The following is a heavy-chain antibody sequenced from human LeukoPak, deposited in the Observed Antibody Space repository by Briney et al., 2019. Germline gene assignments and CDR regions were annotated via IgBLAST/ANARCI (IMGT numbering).Heavy chain of an antibody. CDR2: ISGSGGST. CDR1: GFTFSSYA. V-gene: IGHV3-23*01. D-gene: IGHD4-17*01. J-gene: IGHJ4*02. Sequence: GGSVRLSCSASGFTFSSYAMNWVLQAPGKGLEWVSGISGSGGSTNYAHSVKGRVTISRDNSKNTLYLQLNSLRAEDTAVYYCPKRIHGDYLLAYWGEGNLVTVSS. CDR3: PKRIHGDYLLAY.